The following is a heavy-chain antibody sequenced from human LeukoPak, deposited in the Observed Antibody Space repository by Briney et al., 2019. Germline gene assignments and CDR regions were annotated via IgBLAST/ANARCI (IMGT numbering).Heavy chain of an antibody. D-gene: IGHD1-26*01. CDR3: ARERREQLLPPYTRLVTYFDY. CDR1: GYTFSNYG. J-gene: IGHJ4*02. Sequence: GASVKVSCKASGYTFSNYGFTWVRQAPGQGLEWMGWISPNSGGTNYSQKFQGRVTMTRDTSISTAYMELSRLRSDDTAVYYCARERREQLLPPYTRLVTYFDYWGQGTLVTVSS. CDR2: ISPNSGGT. V-gene: IGHV1-2*02.